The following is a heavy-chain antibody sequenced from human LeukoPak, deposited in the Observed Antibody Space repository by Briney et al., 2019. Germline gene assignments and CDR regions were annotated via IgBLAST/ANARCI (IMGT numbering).Heavy chain of an antibody. V-gene: IGHV3-23*01. CDR3: ARDMTFCSGGSCYSLGFDI. CDR1: GFTFSGYA. CDR2: VTGSGDAT. J-gene: IGHJ3*02. Sequence: GGSLRISCAAFGFTFSGYALTWVRQAPGKGLEWVSTVTGSGDATYYADSVKGRFTISRDNAKNSLYLQMNSLRDEDTAVYYCARDMTFCSGGSCYSLGFDIWGQGTMVTVSS. D-gene: IGHD2-15*01.